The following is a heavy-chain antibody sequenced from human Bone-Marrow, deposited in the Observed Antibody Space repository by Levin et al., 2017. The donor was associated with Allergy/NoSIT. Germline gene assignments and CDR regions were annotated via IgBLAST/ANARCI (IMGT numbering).Heavy chain of an antibody. CDR3: ATAGSMVRGVPEYFQH. CDR2: FDPEDGET. D-gene: IGHD3-10*01. CDR1: GYTLTELS. Sequence: KSGGSLRLSCKVSGYTLTELSMHWVRQAPGKGLEWMGGFDPEDGETIYAQKFQGRVTMTEDTSTDTAYMELSSLRSEDTAVYYCATAGSMVRGVPEYFQHWGQGTLVTVSS. J-gene: IGHJ1*01. V-gene: IGHV1-24*01.